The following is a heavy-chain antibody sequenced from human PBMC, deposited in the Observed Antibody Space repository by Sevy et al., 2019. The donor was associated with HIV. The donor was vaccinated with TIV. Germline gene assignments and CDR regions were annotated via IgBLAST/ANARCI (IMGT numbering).Heavy chain of an antibody. CDR1: GFTFTNYA. Sequence: GGSLRLSCAASGFTFTNYAMNWVRQAPGKGLEWVSGISGSGDTTHYAESVKGRFTISRDNSKNTVSLQMSSLRAEDKAIYYCAKLPSTVMFQEKGDWGQRTRVTVSS. D-gene: IGHD3-10*02. CDR3: AKLPSTVMFQEKGD. J-gene: IGHJ4*02. V-gene: IGHV3-23*01. CDR2: ISGSGDTT.